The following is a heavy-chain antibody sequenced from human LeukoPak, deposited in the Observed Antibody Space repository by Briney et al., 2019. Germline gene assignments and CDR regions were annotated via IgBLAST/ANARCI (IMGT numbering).Heavy chain of an antibody. Sequence: GESLKISCAASGFTFSSYSMNWVRQAPGKGLEWVSSISSSSSYIYYADSVKGRFTISRDNAKNSLYLQMNSLRAEDTAVYYCARGSAAFGSIDYWGQGTLVTLSS. CDR2: ISSSSSYI. D-gene: IGHD3-3*01. V-gene: IGHV3-21*01. J-gene: IGHJ4*02. CDR1: GFTFSSYS. CDR3: ARGSAAFGSIDY.